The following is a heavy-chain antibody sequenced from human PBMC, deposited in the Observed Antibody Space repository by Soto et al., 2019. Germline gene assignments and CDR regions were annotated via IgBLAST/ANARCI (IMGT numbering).Heavy chain of an antibody. V-gene: IGHV3-23*01. CDR1: GFIFNNYA. J-gene: IGHJ4*02. CDR2: ITSGGST. D-gene: IGHD3-22*01. CDR3: AIPHYYDSSGFDY. Sequence: GGSLRLSCAASGFIFNNYAMSWVRQAPGKGLEWVSSITSGGSTFYADSVKGRLTISRDNSKNTLYLQMNSLRAEDTAVYYCAIPHYYDSSGFDYWGQGTLVTVSS.